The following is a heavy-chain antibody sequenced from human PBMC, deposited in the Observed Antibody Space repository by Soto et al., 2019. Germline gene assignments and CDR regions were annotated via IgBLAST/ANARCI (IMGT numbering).Heavy chain of an antibody. D-gene: IGHD4-17*01. CDR2: INPSGGST. CDR3: ARATTVTRTFDY. CDR1: GYTFTSYY. J-gene: IGHJ4*02. V-gene: IGHV1-46*01. Sequence: QVQLVQSGAEVKKPGASVKVSCKASGYTFTSYYMHWVRQAPGQGLEWMGIINPSGGSTSYAQKFQGRVTMPRDTSTSTVYMELSSLRYEDTAVYYCARATTVTRTFDYWGQGTLVTVSS.